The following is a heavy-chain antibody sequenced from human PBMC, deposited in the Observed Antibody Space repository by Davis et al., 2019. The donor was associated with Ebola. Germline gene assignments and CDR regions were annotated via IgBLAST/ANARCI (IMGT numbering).Heavy chain of an antibody. CDR3: ARRDSNHFDY. J-gene: IGHJ4*02. CDR1: GYSISSGYY. CDR2: IYHSGST. D-gene: IGHD4-11*01. Sequence: PGGSLRLSCAVSGYSISSGYYWGWIRQPPGKGLEWIGSIYHSGSTYYNPSLKSRVTISVDTSKNQFSLKLSSVTAADTAVYYCARRDSNHFDYWGQGTLVTVSS. V-gene: IGHV4-38-2*01.